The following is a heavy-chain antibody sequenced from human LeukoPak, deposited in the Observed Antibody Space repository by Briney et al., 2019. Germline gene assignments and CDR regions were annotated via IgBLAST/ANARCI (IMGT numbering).Heavy chain of an antibody. CDR1: GDSMTSSNHY. Sequence: KPSETLPLTCTVSGDSMTSSNHYWVWIRQPPGKGLEWIGSIYYGGSTYYNPSLKSRVTISQDTSKNQFSLKVNTVTAADTAVYHCARRSHCTGDSCYPVWGQGTTVTVSS. CDR2: IYYGGST. V-gene: IGHV4-39*01. CDR3: ARRSHCTGDSCYPV. J-gene: IGHJ6*02. D-gene: IGHD2-15*01.